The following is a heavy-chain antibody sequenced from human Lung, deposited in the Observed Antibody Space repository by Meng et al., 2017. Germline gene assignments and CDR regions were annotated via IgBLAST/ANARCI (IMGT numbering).Heavy chain of an antibody. Sequence: QVRRRGAGPGLVKPSRTLSLTCTVSGGSISSSKYYWSWIRQPPGKGLEWSGHIYNSGSTYYNPSLKSRITISVDTSKNQFSLKLSSVTAADTAVYYCARGQKGYFDLWGRGTLVTVSS. CDR2: IYNSGST. CDR3: ARGQKGYFDL. V-gene: IGHV4-30-4*01. J-gene: IGHJ2*01. CDR1: GGSISSSKYY.